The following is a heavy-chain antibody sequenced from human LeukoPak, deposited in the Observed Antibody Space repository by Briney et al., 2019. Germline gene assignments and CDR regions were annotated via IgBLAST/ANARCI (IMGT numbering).Heavy chain of an antibody. CDR1: GFTFSTYA. Sequence: GGSLRLSCAASGFTFSTYAMSWVRQAPGKGLEWVSAVSGSGGTTYYADSVKGRFTISRDNAKNSLYLQMNSLRAEDTAVYYCARAVPQQQLVEGYWGQGTLVTVSS. J-gene: IGHJ4*02. CDR3: ARAVPQQQLVEGY. V-gene: IGHV3-23*01. CDR2: VSGSGGTT. D-gene: IGHD6-13*01.